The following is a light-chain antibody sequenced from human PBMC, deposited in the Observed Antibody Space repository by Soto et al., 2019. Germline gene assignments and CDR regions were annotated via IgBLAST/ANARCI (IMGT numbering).Light chain of an antibody. CDR1: QSVTNRY. V-gene: IGKV3-20*01. CDR3: QQYGSSPGT. CDR2: GAS. Sequence: EIVLSQSPGTLSLSPGERATLSCRASQSVTNRYFAWYRQKPGQAPRLLLSGASIRDTGIPDRFSGSGSGTDFTLTISRLEPEDFAVYYCQQYGSSPGTYGQGTKVDIK. J-gene: IGKJ1*01.